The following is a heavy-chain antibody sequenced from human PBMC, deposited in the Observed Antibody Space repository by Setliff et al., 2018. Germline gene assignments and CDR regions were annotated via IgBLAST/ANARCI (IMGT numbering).Heavy chain of an antibody. D-gene: IGHD3-9*01. Sequence: SSETLSLTCSVSGASITSYYWSWIRQPPGKGLEWIAYIHNNGRSKYNPALKSRVTISLDTSKNQFSLNLNSATAAATPVYYWARHALSFDSAWDVWGKGTTVTVSS. CDR2: IHNNGRS. V-gene: IGHV4-59*08. CDR1: GASITSYY. J-gene: IGHJ6*04. CDR3: ARHALSFDSAWDV.